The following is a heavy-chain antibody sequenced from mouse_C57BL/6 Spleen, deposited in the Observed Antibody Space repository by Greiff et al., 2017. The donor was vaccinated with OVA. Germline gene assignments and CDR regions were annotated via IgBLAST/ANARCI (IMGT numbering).Heavy chain of an antibody. CDR1: GYTFTYYN. CDR2: INPNNGGT. CDR3: ARSESGTSWYFDV. D-gene: IGHD4-1*01. Sequence: QLQQSGPELVKPGASVKISCKASGYTFTYYNMDWVKQSHGKSLEWIGDINPNNGGTIYNQKFKGKTTLTVDKSSITAYMELRSLTSEDTAVYDCARSESGTSWYFDVWGTGTTVTVSS. J-gene: IGHJ1*03. V-gene: IGHV1-18*01.